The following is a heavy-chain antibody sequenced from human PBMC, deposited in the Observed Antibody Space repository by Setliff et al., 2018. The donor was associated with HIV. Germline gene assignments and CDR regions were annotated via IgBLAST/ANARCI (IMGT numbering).Heavy chain of an antibody. CDR3: AKDDWSGYYDY. J-gene: IGHJ4*02. V-gene: IGHV3-48*01. D-gene: IGHD3-3*01. CDR2: ISSSSSTI. CDR1: GFTFSSYS. Sequence: GGSLRLSCAASGFTFSSYSMNWVRQAPGKGLEWVSYISSSSSTIYYADSVKGRFTISRDNAKNSLYLRMSSLRAEDTAVYYCAKDDWSGYYDYWGQGRLVTVSS.